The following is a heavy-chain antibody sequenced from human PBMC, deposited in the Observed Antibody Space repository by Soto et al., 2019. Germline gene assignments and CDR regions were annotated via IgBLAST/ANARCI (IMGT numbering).Heavy chain of an antibody. CDR2: INHSGST. J-gene: IGHJ4*02. CDR1: GGSFSGYY. Sequence: SETLSLTCAVYGGSFSGYYWSWIRQPPGKGLEWIGEINHSGSTNYNPSLKSRVTISVDTSKNQFSLKLSSVTAADTAVYYCARGTVRGPRDYWGQGTLVTVSS. CDR3: ARGTVRGPRDY. D-gene: IGHD3-10*01. V-gene: IGHV4-34*01.